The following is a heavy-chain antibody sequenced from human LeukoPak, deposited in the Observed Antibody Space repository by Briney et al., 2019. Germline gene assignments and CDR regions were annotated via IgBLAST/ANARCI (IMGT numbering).Heavy chain of an antibody. J-gene: IGHJ4*02. CDR1: GGSISSRSYL. D-gene: IGHD4-17*01. CDR3: ARGMRGDDYGDYGPLDY. CDR2: VYDSGTS. V-gene: IGHV4-39*01. Sequence: SETLSLTCTVSGGSISSRSYLWGWIRQSPGKGLEGVGSVYDSGTSYYNLSLRGRVTISVDTSKNQFSLRLNSVTAGDTAVYYCARGMRGDDYGDYGPLDYWGQGTLVTVSS.